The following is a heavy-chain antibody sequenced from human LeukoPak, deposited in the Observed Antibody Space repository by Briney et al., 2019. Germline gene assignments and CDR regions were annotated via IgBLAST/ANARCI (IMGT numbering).Heavy chain of an antibody. D-gene: IGHD5-12*01. J-gene: IGHJ4*02. V-gene: IGHV4-59*01. Sequence: SETLSLTCTVSGGSISSYYWSWIRQPPGKGLEWIGYIYYSGSTNYNPSLKSRGTISVDTSKNQFSLKLSSVTAADTAVYYCASLYSGYDLAYFDYWGQGTLVTVSS. CDR1: GGSISSYY. CDR2: IYYSGST. CDR3: ASLYSGYDLAYFDY.